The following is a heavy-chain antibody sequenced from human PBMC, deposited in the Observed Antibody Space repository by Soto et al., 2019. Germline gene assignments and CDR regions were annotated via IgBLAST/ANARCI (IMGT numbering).Heavy chain of an antibody. CDR3: ARGPRRLAYSSGWLIY. D-gene: IGHD6-19*01. CDR2: INHSGST. CDR1: GGSFSGYY. Sequence: QVQLQQWGAGLLKPSETLSLTCAVYGGSFSGYYWSWIRQPPGKGLEWIGEINHSGSTNYNPSLKSRVTISVDTSKNQFSLKLSSVTAADTAVYYCARGPRRLAYSSGWLIYWGQGTLVTVSS. V-gene: IGHV4-34*01. J-gene: IGHJ4*02.